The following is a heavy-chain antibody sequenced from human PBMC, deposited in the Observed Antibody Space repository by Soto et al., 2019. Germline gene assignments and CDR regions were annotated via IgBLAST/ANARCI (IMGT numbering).Heavy chain of an antibody. D-gene: IGHD4-17*01. CDR1: GFTFSNFW. V-gene: IGHV3-74*01. CDR2: ASPDGSST. Sequence: GSLRLSCAASGFTFSNFWVHWVRQAPGKGLVWVSRASPDGSSTSYADSVKGRFTISRDNAKNMLYMEMNSLRAEDTAVYYCASHGSGDYFWFDPWGQGTLVTVSS. J-gene: IGHJ5*02. CDR3: ASHGSGDYFWFDP.